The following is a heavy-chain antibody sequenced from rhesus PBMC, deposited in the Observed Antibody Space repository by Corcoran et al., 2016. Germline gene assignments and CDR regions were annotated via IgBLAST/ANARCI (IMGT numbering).Heavy chain of an antibody. V-gene: IGHV2-1*01. CDR2: IYWDDDK. CDR3: ARVGWVAAADPDAFDF. D-gene: IGHD6-31*01. Sequence: QVTLKESGPALVKPTQTLTPTCTFSGFSLSTSGMWVGWIRQPSRKTLGSLALIYWDDDKRYSTSLKSRLTISKDTSKNQVVLTMTNMDPVDTATYYCARVGWVAAADPDAFDFWGQGLRVTVSS. J-gene: IGHJ3*01. CDR1: GFSLSTSGMW.